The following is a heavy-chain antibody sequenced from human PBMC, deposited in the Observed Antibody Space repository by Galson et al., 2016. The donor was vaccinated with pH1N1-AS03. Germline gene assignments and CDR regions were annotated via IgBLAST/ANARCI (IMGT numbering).Heavy chain of an antibody. J-gene: IGHJ5*02. CDR1: GFSLNDAGVG. D-gene: IGHD4-17*01. Sequence: PALVKPTQTLTLTCSVSGFSLNDAGVGVSWIRQPPGKALEWLALIYWDDDKHYSPSLKSRLTITEDTSKNQVVLTMTNMDPVDTATYYCAHFLYGDYATWFDPWGQGTLVTVSS. CDR2: IYWDDDK. CDR3: AHFLYGDYATWFDP. V-gene: IGHV2-5*02.